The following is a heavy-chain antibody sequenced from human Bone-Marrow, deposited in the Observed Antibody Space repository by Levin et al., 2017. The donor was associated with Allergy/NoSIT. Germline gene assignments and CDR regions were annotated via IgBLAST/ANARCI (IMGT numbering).Heavy chain of an antibody. D-gene: IGHD3-10*01. J-gene: IGHJ4*02. CDR2: IYWDNDK. CDR1: GFSLDTRGVG. Sequence: SGPTLVKPTQTLTLTCTFSGFSLDTRGVGVGWIRQPPGKAPECLAVIYWDNDKRYSSSLRSRLTIAEDTSNNQVVLTMTNMDPVDTGTYYCVHSYRTRPATGTGIGRFQYWGQGTLVTVFS. V-gene: IGHV2-5*02. CDR3: VHSYRTRPATGTGIGRFQY.